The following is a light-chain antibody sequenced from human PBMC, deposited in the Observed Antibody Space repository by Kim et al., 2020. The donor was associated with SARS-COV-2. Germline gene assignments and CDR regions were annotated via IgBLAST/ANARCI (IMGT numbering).Light chain of an antibody. J-gene: IGKJ4*01. V-gene: IGKV3-11*01. CDR3: QQRSNFLT. CDR2: DAS. CDR1: QSVSSY. Sequence: EIVLTQSPATLSLSPGERATLSCRASQSVSSYLAWYQQKPGQAPRLLIYDASNRATGIPARFSGSGSGTDFTLTISSLEPEDFAVYYCQQRSNFLTCSGGTKVDIK.